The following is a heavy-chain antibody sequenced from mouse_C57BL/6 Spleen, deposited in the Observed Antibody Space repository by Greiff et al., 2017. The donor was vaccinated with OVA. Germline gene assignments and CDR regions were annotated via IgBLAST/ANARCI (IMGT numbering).Heavy chain of an antibody. V-gene: IGHV1-50*01. CDR3: EVTAY. CDR1: GYTFTSYW. Sequence: VKPGASVKLSCKASGYTFTSYWMQWVKQRPGQGLEWIGEIDPSDSYTNYNQKFKGKATLTVDTSSSTAYMQLSSLTSEDSAVYYCEVTAYWGQGTLVTVSA. J-gene: IGHJ3*01. CDR2: IDPSDSYT. D-gene: IGHD2-2*01.